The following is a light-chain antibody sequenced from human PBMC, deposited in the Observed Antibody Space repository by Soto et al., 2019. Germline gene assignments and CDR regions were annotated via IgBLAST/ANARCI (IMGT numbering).Light chain of an antibody. Sequence: IQMTQSPSSLSASVGDRVTITCQASQNINNYLNWYQQKPGRAPKLLIYDASNLEAGVPSRFSGSGSGTEFTLTISSLQPEDFATYYCLQHNSYPITFGQGTRLEI. CDR3: LQHNSYPIT. V-gene: IGKV1-17*01. CDR1: QNINNY. J-gene: IGKJ5*01. CDR2: DAS.